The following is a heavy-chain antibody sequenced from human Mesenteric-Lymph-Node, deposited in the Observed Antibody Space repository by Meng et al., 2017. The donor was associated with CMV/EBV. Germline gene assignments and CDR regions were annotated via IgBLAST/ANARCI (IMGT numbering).Heavy chain of an antibody. V-gene: IGHV1-2*02. D-gene: IGHD2-15*01. CDR3: ARDEGCSGGSCYSGFDP. CDR1: GYPFTGYY. J-gene: IGHJ5*02. Sequence: ASVKVSCKASGYPFTGYYVHWVRQAPGQGLEWMGWINPNSGGTNYAQKFQGRVTMTRDTSISTAYMELSRLRSDDTAVYYCARDEGCSGGSCYSGFDPWGQGTLVTVSS. CDR2: INPNSGGT.